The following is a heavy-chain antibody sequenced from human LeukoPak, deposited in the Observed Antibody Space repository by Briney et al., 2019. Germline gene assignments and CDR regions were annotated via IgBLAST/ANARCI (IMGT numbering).Heavy chain of an antibody. V-gene: IGHV1-2*02. D-gene: IGHD3-22*01. CDR3: ARLFNYYDNSGYYQYYFDY. Sequence: GASVKVSCKASGYTFTGYSMHWVRQAPGQGFEWMGWINPNTGDTSFAQKFQGRVTLTRDTSISTAYMELSRLKSDDTAVYYCARLFNYYDNSGYYQYYFDYWGQGTLVTVSS. J-gene: IGHJ4*02. CDR1: GYTFTGYS. CDR2: INPNTGDT.